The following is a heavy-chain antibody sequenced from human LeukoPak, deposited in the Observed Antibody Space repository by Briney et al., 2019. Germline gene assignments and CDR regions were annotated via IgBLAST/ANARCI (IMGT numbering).Heavy chain of an antibody. CDR3: ATYSSSWYGGGFDY. Sequence: GGSLRLSCAASGFTFSSYGMHWVRQAPGKGLEWVAFIRYDGSNKYYADSVKGRFTISRDNSKNTLYLQMNSLRAEDTAVYYCATYSSSWYGGGFDYWGQGTLVTVSS. J-gene: IGHJ4*02. CDR1: GFTFSSYG. V-gene: IGHV3-30*02. CDR2: IRYDGSNK. D-gene: IGHD6-13*01.